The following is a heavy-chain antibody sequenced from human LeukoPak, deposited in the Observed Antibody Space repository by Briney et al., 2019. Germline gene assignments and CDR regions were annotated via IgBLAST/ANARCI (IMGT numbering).Heavy chain of an antibody. J-gene: IGHJ4*02. CDR3: ARNGRKCTGGSCYLDY. CDR1: GGSIRSYS. D-gene: IGHD2-15*01. Sequence: SETLALTCTVSGGSIRSYSWSWIRQPPGKGLEWIGYIDYSGSTNYSPSLKSRVTISVDTSKNQFSLNLSSVTAADTALYYCARNGRKCTGGSCYLDYWGQGILVIVSS. CDR2: IDYSGST. V-gene: IGHV4-59*08.